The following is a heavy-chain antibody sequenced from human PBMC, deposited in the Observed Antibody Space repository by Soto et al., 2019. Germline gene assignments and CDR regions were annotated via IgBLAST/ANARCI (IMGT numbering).Heavy chain of an antibody. D-gene: IGHD1-1*01. CDR2: IYYSGNT. V-gene: IGHV4-61*01. J-gene: IGHJ4*02. Sequence: LSPTCTVSGDSVSSGSYYWSWIRQPPGKGLEWIGYIYYSGNTNYNPSLKSRVTISVATSKNQFSLKLNSVTAADTALYYCASFPTDNWPLDYWGQGILVTVSS. CDR3: ASFPTDNWPLDY. CDR1: GDSVSSGSYY.